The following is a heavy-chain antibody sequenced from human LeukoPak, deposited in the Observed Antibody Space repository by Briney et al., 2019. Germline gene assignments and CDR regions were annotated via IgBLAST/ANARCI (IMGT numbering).Heavy chain of an antibody. CDR2: IYYSGST. CDR1: GGSISSGDYY. CDR3: ARVASTYYYDSSGYYYDPLFDY. J-gene: IGHJ4*02. V-gene: IGHV4-30-4*08. D-gene: IGHD3-22*01. Sequence: TASQTLSLTCTVSGGSISSGDYYWSWIRQPPGKGLEWIGYIYYSGSTYYNPSLKSRVTISVDTSKHQFSLKLSSVTDADTAVYYCARVASTYYYDSSGYYYDPLFDYWGQGTLVTVSS.